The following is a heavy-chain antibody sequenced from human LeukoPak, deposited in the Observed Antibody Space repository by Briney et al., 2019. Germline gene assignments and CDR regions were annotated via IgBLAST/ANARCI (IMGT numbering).Heavy chain of an antibody. CDR2: ISSSGSTI. J-gene: IGHJ3*02. CDR3: ARRRGSSGYSTSAAFDI. D-gene: IGHD3-22*01. CDR1: GFTYSRYG. V-gene: IGHV3-48*04. Sequence: GGSLRLSCAASGFTYSRYGMHWVRQAPGKGLEWVSYISSSGSTIYYADSMKGRFTISRDNAKNSLYLQMNSLRAEDTAVYYCARRRGSSGYSTSAAFDIWGQGTMVTVSS.